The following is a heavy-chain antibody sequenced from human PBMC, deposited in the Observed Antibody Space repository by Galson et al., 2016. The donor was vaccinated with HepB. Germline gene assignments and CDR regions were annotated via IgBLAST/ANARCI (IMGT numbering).Heavy chain of an antibody. V-gene: IGHV3-9*01. Sequence: SLRLSCAASGFIFDDYAMHWVRQAPGKGLEWVSGISWNSGSFGFADSLKGRCTISRDNARNSLYLQIHSLRPEDTALYFCAKDRMGGGGGNFYGMDVWGRGTTVSVSS. CDR3: AKDRMGGGGGNFYGMDV. CDR1: GFIFDDYA. CDR2: ISWNSGSF. J-gene: IGHJ6*02. D-gene: IGHD2-15*01.